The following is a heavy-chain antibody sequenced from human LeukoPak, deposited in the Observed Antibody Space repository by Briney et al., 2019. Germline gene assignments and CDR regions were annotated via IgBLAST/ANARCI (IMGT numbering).Heavy chain of an antibody. CDR1: GFTFSSYS. J-gene: IGHJ3*01. CDR3: ARDLIPGYYGSGYY. V-gene: IGHV3-21*01. CDR2: TSSSSSYI. Sequence: GGSLRLSCAASGFTFSSYSMNWVRQAPGKGLEWVSSTSSSSSYIYYAGSVKGRFTISRDNAKNSLYLQMNSLRAEDTAVYYCARDLIPGYYGSGYYWGQGTMVTVSS. D-gene: IGHD3-10*01.